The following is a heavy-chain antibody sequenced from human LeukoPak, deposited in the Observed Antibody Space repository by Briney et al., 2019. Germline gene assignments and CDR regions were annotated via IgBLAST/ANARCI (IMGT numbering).Heavy chain of an antibody. CDR3: ARGILRDGYIDY. CDR1: GGSISSSSYY. J-gene: IGHJ4*02. V-gene: IGHV4-61*05. Sequence: PSETLSLTCTVSGGSISSSSYYWSWIRQPPGKGLEWIGYIYYSGSTNYNPSLKSRVTISVDTSKNQFSLKLSSVTAADTAVYYCARGILRDGYIDYWGQGTLVTVSS. CDR2: IYYSGST. D-gene: IGHD5-24*01.